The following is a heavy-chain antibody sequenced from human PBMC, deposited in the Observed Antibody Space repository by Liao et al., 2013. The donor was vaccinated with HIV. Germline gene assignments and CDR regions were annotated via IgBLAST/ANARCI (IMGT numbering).Heavy chain of an antibody. V-gene: IGHV4-34*09. CDR2: INHSGST. CDR1: GGSFSGYY. CDR3: ARESQFWSGYYDSGGFDY. J-gene: IGHJ4*02. Sequence: QVQLQESGPGLVKPSETLSLTCAVYGGSFSGYYWSWIRQPPGKGLEWIGEINHSGSTNYNPSLKSRVIISVDTSKNQFSLKLSSVTAADTAVYYCARESQFWSGYYDSGGFDYWGQGTLVTVSS. D-gene: IGHD3-3*01.